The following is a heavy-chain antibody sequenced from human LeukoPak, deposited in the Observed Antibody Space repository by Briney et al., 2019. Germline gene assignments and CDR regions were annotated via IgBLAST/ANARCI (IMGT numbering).Heavy chain of an antibody. V-gene: IGHV3-7*01. CDR1: GFTFSSYW. CDR3: ACPIAGAARRSRYYYMDV. CDR2: IKQDGSEK. D-gene: IGHD6-6*01. J-gene: IGHJ6*03. Sequence: PGGSLRLSCAASGFTFSSYWMSWVRQAPGKGLEWVANIKQDGSEKYYVDSVKGRFTISRDNSKNTLYLQMNSLRAEDTAVYYCACPIAGAARRSRYYYMDVWGKGTTVTVSS.